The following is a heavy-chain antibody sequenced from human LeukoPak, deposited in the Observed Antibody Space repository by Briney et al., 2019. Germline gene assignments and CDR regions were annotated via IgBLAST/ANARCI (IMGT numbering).Heavy chain of an antibody. CDR2: IKSKVHGETI. CDR3: TTVWGGD. Sequence: PGGSLRLSCAASGFTFNNAWMSWVRQAPGEGLEWLGRIKSKVHGETIDYAAPVKGRFTISRDDSKNTLYLEMNSLKTEDTAVYYCTTVWGGDWGQGTLVTVSS. D-gene: IGHD7-27*01. J-gene: IGHJ1*01. CDR1: GFTFNNAW. V-gene: IGHV3-15*01.